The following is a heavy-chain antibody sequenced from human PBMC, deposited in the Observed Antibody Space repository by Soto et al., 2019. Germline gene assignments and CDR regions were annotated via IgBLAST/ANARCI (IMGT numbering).Heavy chain of an antibody. V-gene: IGHV3-33*01. Sequence: GGSLRLSCAASGFTFSSYGMHWVRQAPGKGLEWVAVIWYDGSNKYYADSVKGRFTISRDNSKNTLYLQMNSLRAEDTAVYYCASGERVPAYGPSTTKNDYWGQGTLVTASS. J-gene: IGHJ4*02. CDR1: GFTFSSYG. CDR2: IWYDGSNK. CDR3: ASGERVPAYGPSTTKNDY. D-gene: IGHD4-17*01.